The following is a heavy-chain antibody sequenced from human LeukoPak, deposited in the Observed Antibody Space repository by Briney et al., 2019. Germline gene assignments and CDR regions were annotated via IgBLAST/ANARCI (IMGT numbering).Heavy chain of an antibody. Sequence: SETLSLTCTVSGGSISSGSYYWSWIRQPAGKGLEWIGRIYTSGSTNYNPSLKSRVTISVDTSKNQFSLKLSSVTAADTAVYYCARDAPLYDSGFDYWGQGTLVTVSS. CDR2: IYTSGST. CDR1: GGSISSGSYY. V-gene: IGHV4-61*02. D-gene: IGHD3-22*01. CDR3: ARDAPLYDSGFDY. J-gene: IGHJ4*02.